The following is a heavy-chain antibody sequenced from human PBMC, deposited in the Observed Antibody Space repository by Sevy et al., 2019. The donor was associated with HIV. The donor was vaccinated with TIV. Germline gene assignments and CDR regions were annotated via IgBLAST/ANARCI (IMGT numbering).Heavy chain of an antibody. CDR3: ARPTPRIAPSSAAFFDY. Sequence: GGSLRLSCAASGFTFSSFAMSWVRHIPGKGLEWVSTINGRGGSAYYADHVKGRFTLSIDNSNNTVFLQMNRLRDEDTAVYYCARPTPRIAPSSAAFFDYWGQGTLVTVAS. J-gene: IGHJ4*02. CDR1: GFTFSSFA. CDR2: INGRGGSA. V-gene: IGHV3-23*01. D-gene: IGHD1-26*01.